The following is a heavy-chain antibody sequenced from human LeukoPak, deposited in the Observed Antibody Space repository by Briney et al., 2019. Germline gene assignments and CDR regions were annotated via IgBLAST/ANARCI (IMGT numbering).Heavy chain of an antibody. CDR1: GFTFSSYA. J-gene: IGHJ4*02. Sequence: GGSLGLSCAASGFTFSSYAMHWVRQAPGKGLEWVAVISYDGSNKYYADSVRGRFTISRDNSKNTLYVQMNSLRDEDTALYYCAKDQRWESPHYLDSWGQGTLVTVSS. CDR2: ISYDGSNK. V-gene: IGHV3-30-3*01. CDR3: AKDQRWESPHYLDS. D-gene: IGHD1-26*01.